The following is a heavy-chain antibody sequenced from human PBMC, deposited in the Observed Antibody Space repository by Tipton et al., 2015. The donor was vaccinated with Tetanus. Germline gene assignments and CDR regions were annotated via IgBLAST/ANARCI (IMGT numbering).Heavy chain of an antibody. V-gene: IGHV4-31*03. CDR1: GAPISSGGYF. D-gene: IGHD3-10*01. CDR2: IYYSGDT. J-gene: IGHJ4*02. CDR3: TRLWAAALDY. Sequence: TLSLTCSVSGAPISSGGYFWNWVRQHPEKGLEWIGYIYYSGDTYINPSLKSRVTMSVDTSKNQISLNLSSVTAADTAVYYCTRLWAAALDYWGQGTLVTVSS.